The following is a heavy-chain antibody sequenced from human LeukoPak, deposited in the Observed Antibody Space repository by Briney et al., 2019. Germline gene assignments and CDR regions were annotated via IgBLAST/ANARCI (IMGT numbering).Heavy chain of an antibody. Sequence: GGSLRLSCAASGFTFSSYEMNWVRQAPGKGLEWVSYISSSGSTIYYADSVKGRFTTSRDNAKNSLYLQMNSLRAEHTAVYYCARDESHDYGDYGGWFDPWGEGSLVTVSS. D-gene: IGHD4-17*01. CDR3: ARDESHDYGDYGGWFDP. CDR2: ISSSGSTI. V-gene: IGHV3-48*03. J-gene: IGHJ5*02. CDR1: GFTFSSYE.